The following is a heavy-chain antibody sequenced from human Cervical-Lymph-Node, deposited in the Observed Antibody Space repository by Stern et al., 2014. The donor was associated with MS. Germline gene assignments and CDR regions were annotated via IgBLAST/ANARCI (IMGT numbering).Heavy chain of an antibody. Sequence: VQLVESGAEVKTPGSSMTVSCKASGGTLNKSDVSWVRQAPGQGLEWMGGINPVFGTNRYAQKFRGRVTVTANASTGTAYMALSSLTSEDTAVYYCARGYSDSSRGHYYGMDVWGQGTTVTVTS. J-gene: IGHJ6*02. CDR1: GGTLNKSD. D-gene: IGHD3-16*02. CDR3: ARGYSDSSRGHYYGMDV. V-gene: IGHV1-69*01. CDR2: INPVFGTN.